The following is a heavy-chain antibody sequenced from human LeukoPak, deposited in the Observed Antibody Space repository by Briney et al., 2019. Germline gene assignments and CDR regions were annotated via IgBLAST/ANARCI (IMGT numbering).Heavy chain of an antibody. Sequence: ASVKVSCKASGYTFTTYDINWVQQATGQGLEWMGWMNPHSGNTGYAQNFQGRVTMTRNTSIGTAYMELSSLRSEDTAVYYCARGFRSDSSGRKFDCWGQGTLVTVSS. CDR2: MNPHSGNT. J-gene: IGHJ4*02. CDR3: ARGFRSDSSGRKFDC. V-gene: IGHV1-8*01. CDR1: GYTFTTYD. D-gene: IGHD3-22*01.